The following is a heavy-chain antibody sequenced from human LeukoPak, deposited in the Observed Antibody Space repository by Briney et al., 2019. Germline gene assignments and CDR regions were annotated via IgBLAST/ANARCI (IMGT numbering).Heavy chain of an antibody. J-gene: IGHJ6*03. D-gene: IGHD3-10*01. V-gene: IGHV3-21*01. CDR2: ISTTTSY. CDR3: ARDGSGSYLYYYYYMDV. CDR1: GFTFSNYS. Sequence: GGSLRLSCATSGFTFSNYSLNWVRQAPGKGLEWVSSISTTTSYYADSVKGRFSISRDNAKNSLYLQMNSLRAEDTAVYYCARDGSGSYLYYYYYMDVWGKGATVTISS.